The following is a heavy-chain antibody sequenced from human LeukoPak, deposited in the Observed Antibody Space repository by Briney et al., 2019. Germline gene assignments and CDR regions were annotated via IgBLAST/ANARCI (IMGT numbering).Heavy chain of an antibody. CDR2: INPSGGST. Sequence: GASVKVSCKASGYTFTGYFMHWVRQAPGQGLEWMGIINPSGGSTSYAQKFQGRVTMTRDTSTSTVYMELSSLRSEDTAVYYCARSKHNTYSYDSSGFSAFDYWGQGTLVTVSS. D-gene: IGHD3-22*01. V-gene: IGHV1-46*01. CDR1: GYTFTGYF. J-gene: IGHJ4*02. CDR3: ARSKHNTYSYDSSGFSAFDY.